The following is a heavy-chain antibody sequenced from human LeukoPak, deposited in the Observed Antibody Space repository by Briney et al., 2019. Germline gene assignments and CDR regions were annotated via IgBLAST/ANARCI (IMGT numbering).Heavy chain of an antibody. CDR3: ARGDPQNIVVVVAATSSSWFDP. V-gene: IGHV4-34*01. CDR1: GGSFSGYY. CDR2: INHSGST. J-gene: IGHJ5*02. Sequence: SETLSLTCAVYGGSFSGYYWSWIRQPPGKGLEWIGEINHSGSTNYNLSLKSRVTISVDTSKNQFSLKLSSVTAADTAVYYCARGDPQNIVVVVAATSSSWFDPWGQGTLVTVSS. D-gene: IGHD2-15*01.